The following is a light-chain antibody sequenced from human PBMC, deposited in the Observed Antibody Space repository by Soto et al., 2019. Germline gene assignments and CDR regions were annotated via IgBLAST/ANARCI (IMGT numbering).Light chain of an antibody. J-gene: IGLJ3*02. CDR3: QSYDSSLSAGV. CDR1: SSNIGAGYD. CDR2: GNS. V-gene: IGLV1-40*01. Sequence: QSVLTQPPSVSGAPGQRVTISCTGSSSNIGAGYDVHWYQQLPGTAPKLLIYGNSNRPSGVPDRFSGSKSGTSASLAITGLQAEDEPDYYCQSYDSSLSAGVFGGGTKLTVL.